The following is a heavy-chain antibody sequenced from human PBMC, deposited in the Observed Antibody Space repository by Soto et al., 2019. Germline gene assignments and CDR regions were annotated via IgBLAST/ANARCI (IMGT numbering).Heavy chain of an antibody. CDR2: IIPILGIA. J-gene: IGHJ6*02. D-gene: IGHD3-9*01. CDR3: AEGRYPFRESYYYGMDV. Sequence: QVQLVQSGAEVKKPGSSVKVSCKASGGTFSSYTISWVRQAPGQGLEWMGRIIPILGIANYAQKFQGRVTITADKSTSTAYMELSSLRSEDTAVYYCAEGRYPFRESYYYGMDVWGQGTTVTVSS. V-gene: IGHV1-69*02. CDR1: GGTFSSYT.